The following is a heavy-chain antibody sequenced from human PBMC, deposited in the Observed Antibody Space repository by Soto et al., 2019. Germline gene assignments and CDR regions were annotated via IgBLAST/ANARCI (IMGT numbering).Heavy chain of an antibody. J-gene: IGHJ6*02. CDR1: GFTFTTYA. Sequence: EVQLLESGGGLVQPGGSLRLSCAASGFTFTTYAMSWVRQAPEKGLEWVTSITNSGGGTYYADSVKGRFTISRDNSKDTVYLQMNNLRPEDTGVYYCAKDLHDFASFFFYGMDVWGQGTSVTVSS. CDR2: ITNSGGGT. CDR3: AKDLHDFASFFFYGMDV. D-gene: IGHD2-21*02. V-gene: IGHV3-23*01.